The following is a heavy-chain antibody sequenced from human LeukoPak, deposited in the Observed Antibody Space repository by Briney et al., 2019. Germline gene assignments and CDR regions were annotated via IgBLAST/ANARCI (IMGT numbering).Heavy chain of an antibody. V-gene: IGHV3-23*01. CDR3: AKDSIVVVAARGTIDY. CDR2: ISGSGGST. Sequence: GGSLRLSCAASGFTFSSYAMSWVRQAPGKGLERVSAISGSGGSTYYADSVKGRFTISRDNSKNMLYLQMNSLRAEDTAVYYCAKDSIVVVAARGTIDYWGQGTLVTVSS. D-gene: IGHD2-15*01. J-gene: IGHJ4*02. CDR1: GFTFSSYA.